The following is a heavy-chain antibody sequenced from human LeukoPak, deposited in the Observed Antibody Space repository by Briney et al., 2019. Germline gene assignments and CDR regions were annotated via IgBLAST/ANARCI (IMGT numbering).Heavy chain of an antibody. V-gene: IGHV3-21*06. J-gene: IGHJ4*02. CDR2: ISSAGSFK. CDR1: GSTSSNYA. D-gene: IGHD3-10*01. CDR3: ARDDEYASSGSPLDF. Sequence: GGSLRFSCAASGSTSSNYAMNWVRQAPGRGLEWVSSISSAGSFKYYADSGRGRFTISRDNAKNSLHLQMNSLSVEDTAVYYCARDDEYASSGSPLDFWGQGTLVTVSP.